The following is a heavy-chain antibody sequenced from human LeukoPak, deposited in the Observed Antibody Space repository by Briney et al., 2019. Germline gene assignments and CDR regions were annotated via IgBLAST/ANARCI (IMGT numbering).Heavy chain of an antibody. D-gene: IGHD5-18*01. CDR1: GYTFTAYY. Sequence: ASVKVSCKASGYTFTAYYIHWVRQAPGQGLEGMGIINPIVVSTSYEQKFQGRVTMTRDTSTSTVYMELSSLRSEETAVYCCARDSEGDTAMVSVAYYYYMDVWGKGTTVTISS. J-gene: IGHJ6*03. CDR3: ARDSEGDTAMVSVAYYYYMDV. CDR2: INPIVVST. V-gene: IGHV1-46*01.